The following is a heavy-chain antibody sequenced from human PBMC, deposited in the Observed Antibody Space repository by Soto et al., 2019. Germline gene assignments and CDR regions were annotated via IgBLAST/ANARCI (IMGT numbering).Heavy chain of an antibody. D-gene: IGHD4-4*01. Sequence: GASVKVSCKSFGYSFTSFDVHCVRQASGQGLEWMGWMNPNSGNTDYAQRFQGRVTMTRNTSINTAYMELNSLTSDDTAMYYCARLFTYSNYRWFDPWGQGTLVTVSS. V-gene: IGHV1-8*02. CDR1: GYSFTSFD. CDR3: ARLFTYSNYRWFDP. J-gene: IGHJ5*02. CDR2: MNPNSGNT.